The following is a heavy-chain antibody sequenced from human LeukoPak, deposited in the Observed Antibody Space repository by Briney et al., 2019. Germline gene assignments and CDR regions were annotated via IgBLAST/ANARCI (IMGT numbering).Heavy chain of an antibody. V-gene: IGHV1-2*02. D-gene: IGHD6-6*01. CDR3: ARMGAAARLDWFDP. J-gene: IGHJ5*02. Sequence: ASVKVSCKASGYTFTGYYMHWVRQAPGQGLEWMGWINPNSGGTNYAQKFQGRVTMTRDTSINTAYMELSSLRSEDTAVYYCARMGAAARLDWFDPWGQGTLVTVSS. CDR1: GYTFTGYY. CDR2: INPNSGGT.